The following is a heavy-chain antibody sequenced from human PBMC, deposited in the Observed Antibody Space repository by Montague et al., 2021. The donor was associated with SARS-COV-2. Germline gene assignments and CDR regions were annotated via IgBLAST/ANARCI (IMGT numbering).Heavy chain of an antibody. CDR3: ARKGCGRSDLAY. J-gene: IGHJ4*02. D-gene: IGHD1-26*01. V-gene: IGHV4-4*02. Sequence: SETLSLTCAVSGDSISTDNCCTCLRLHPGKGRVWFVEIYHTTSTKYKPSLKSRVSISVDNSWNQHSLMLTSVTAADTAIYYCARKGCGRSDLAYWGQGALVTVSS. CDR1: GDSISTDNC. CDR2: IYHTTST.